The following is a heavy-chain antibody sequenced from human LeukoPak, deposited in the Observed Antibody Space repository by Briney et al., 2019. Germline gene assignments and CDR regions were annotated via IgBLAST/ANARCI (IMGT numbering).Heavy chain of an antibody. J-gene: IGHJ5*02. Sequence: GGSLRLSCVASGFTVSTNYMSWVRQAPGKGPEWISIIYRGGDTYYADSVKGRFTISRDNSKNTLYLQMNAVRAEDTGVYYCARDKRYCTSGRCWGVQFGPWGQGTLVTVSS. CDR3: ARDKRYCTSGRCWGVQFGP. CDR1: GFTVSTNY. CDR2: IYRGGDT. V-gene: IGHV3-66*01. D-gene: IGHD2-8*01.